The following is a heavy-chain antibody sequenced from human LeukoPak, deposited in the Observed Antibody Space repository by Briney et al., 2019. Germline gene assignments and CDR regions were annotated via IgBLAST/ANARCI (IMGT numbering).Heavy chain of an antibody. CDR2: IYSGSIT. V-gene: IGHV3-53*01. D-gene: IGHD2-15*01. CDR3: ARAVGGSLDC. J-gene: IGHJ4*02. Sequence: PGGSLRLSCAASGFTVSSNYMSWVRQAPGKGLEWVSVIYSGSITYYADSVRGRFTISRDNSKNTVYLQMNSLRAEDTAMYYCARAVGGSLDCWGQGTLVTVSS. CDR1: GFTVSSNY.